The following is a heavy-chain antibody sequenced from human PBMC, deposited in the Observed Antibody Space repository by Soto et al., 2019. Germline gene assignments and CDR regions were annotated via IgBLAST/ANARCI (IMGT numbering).Heavy chain of an antibody. J-gene: IGHJ4*02. V-gene: IGHV3-7*01. D-gene: IGHD6-6*01. CDR1: GFTFSSYW. CDR3: ARDYSSSSTVFDY. Sequence: GGSLRLSCAASGFTFSSYWMSWVRQAPGKGLEWVANIKQDGSEKYYVDSVKGRFTISRDNAKNSLYLQMNSLRGEDTAVYYCARDYSSSSTVFDYWGQGTLVTVSS. CDR2: IKQDGSEK.